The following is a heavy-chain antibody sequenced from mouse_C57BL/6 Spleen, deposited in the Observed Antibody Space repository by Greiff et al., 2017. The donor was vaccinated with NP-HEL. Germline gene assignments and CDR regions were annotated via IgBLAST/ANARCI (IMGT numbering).Heavy chain of an antibody. V-gene: IGHV1-52*01. CDR1: GYTFTSYW. CDR3: ARNYYGSRQGYFDV. Sequence: VQLQQPGAELVRPGSSVKLSCKASGYTFTSYWMHWVKQRPIQGLEWIGNIDPSDSETHYNQKFKDKATLTVDKSSSTAYMQLSSLTSEDSAVYYCARNYYGSRQGYFDVWGTGTTVTVSS. D-gene: IGHD1-1*01. J-gene: IGHJ1*03. CDR2: IDPSDSET.